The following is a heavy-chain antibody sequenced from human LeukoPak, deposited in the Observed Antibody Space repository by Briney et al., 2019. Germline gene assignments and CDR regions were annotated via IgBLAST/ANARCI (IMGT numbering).Heavy chain of an antibody. D-gene: IGHD6-19*01. Sequence: GESLKISCKGSGYSFIGYWISWVRQMPGKGLEWMGRIDPSDSYSDYSPSFQGHVTVSVDKSISTAYLEWSSLKASDTAMYYCARQYGSGSSISPDFDYWGQGTLVTVSS. CDR2: IDPSDSYS. CDR1: GYSFIGYW. CDR3: ARQYGSGSSISPDFDY. J-gene: IGHJ4*02. V-gene: IGHV5-10-1*01.